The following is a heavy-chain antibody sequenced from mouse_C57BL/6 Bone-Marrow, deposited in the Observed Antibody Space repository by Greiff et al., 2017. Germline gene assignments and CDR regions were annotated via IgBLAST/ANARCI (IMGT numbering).Heavy chain of an antibody. Sequence: EVQLQESGGGLVKPGGSLKLSCAASGFTFSSYAMSWVRQTPEKRLEWVATISDGGSYTYYPDNVKGRFTITRDNAKNTLYLQMSHLKSEDTAMYYCARATVVPFDYWGQGTTLTVSS. D-gene: IGHD1-1*01. CDR1: GFTFSSYA. CDR2: ISDGGSYT. J-gene: IGHJ2*01. V-gene: IGHV5-4*01. CDR3: ARATVVPFDY.